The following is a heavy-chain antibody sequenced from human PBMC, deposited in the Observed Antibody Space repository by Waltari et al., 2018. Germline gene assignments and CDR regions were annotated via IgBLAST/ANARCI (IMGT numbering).Heavy chain of an antibody. Sequence: EVQLVESGGGLVKPGGSVGPAWAASGFPFRAYHLNWVRLAPGKVLEWVSLISSSSSYKYYADSVKGRFTISRDNAKNSLYLQMNSLRAEDTAVYYCARSLVYDTSGDEAFDIWGQGTMVTVSS. J-gene: IGHJ3*02. CDR3: ARSLVYDTSGDEAFDI. D-gene: IGHD3-22*01. CDR2: ISSSSSYK. V-gene: IGHV3-21*02. CDR1: GFPFRAYH.